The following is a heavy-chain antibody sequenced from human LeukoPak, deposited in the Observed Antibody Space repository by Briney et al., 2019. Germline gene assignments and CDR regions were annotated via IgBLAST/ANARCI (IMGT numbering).Heavy chain of an antibody. V-gene: IGHV4-59*08. J-gene: IGHJ4*02. CDR2: MDDSGRT. D-gene: IGHD6-19*01. CDR3: ARHSSGSGGAFQY. Sequence: PSETLSLTCTVYGGSLSSYYWSWIRQPPGKGREWNGYMDDSGRTNYNTSLTSRVTISEDTSKNQLSLKLGSVTAADTAVYYCARHSSGSGGAFQYWGQGTPVTVSS. CDR1: GGSLSSYY.